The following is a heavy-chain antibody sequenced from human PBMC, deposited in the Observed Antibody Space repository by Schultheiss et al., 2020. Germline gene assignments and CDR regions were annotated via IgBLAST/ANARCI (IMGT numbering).Heavy chain of an antibody. V-gene: IGHV4-39*01. CDR3: AQGRGIATPIDF. CDR1: GGSISSYY. D-gene: IGHD6-13*01. J-gene: IGHJ4*02. CDR2: ISYSGSA. Sequence: SETLSLTCTVSGGSISSYYWGWIRQPPGKGLEWIGSISYSGSAYYNPSLKSRVTISVDTSKNHFSLKLTSVTAADTAVYYCAQGRGIATPIDFWGQGTLVTVSS.